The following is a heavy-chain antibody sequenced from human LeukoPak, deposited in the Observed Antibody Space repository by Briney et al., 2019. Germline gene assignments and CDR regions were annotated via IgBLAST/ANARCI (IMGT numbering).Heavy chain of an antibody. CDR1: GFTFSDYY. CDR2: ISSGGST. Sequence: GGSLRLSCAASGFTFSDYYMSWIRQAPGKGLEWVSYISSGGSTYYADSVKGRFTISRDNSKNTLYLQMNSLRAEDTAVYYCAKDVGRWLQSAPGFFDYWGQGTLVTVSS. V-gene: IGHV3-11*01. CDR3: AKDVGRWLQSAPGFFDY. D-gene: IGHD5-24*01. J-gene: IGHJ4*02.